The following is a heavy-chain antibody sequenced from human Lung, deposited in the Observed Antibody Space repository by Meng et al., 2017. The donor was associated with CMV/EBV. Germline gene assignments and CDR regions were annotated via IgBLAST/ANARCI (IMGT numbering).Heavy chain of an antibody. CDR3: LRRSGGSV. CDR2: IPHRGSS. D-gene: IGHD3-10*01. V-gene: IGHV4-4*02. Sequence: RGSGPTLVRPCETLSLTCAVSGDSITNHNWWAWVRQPPGKGLEWIGEIPHRGSSAYNPSLKSRVSMSIDKSKNQFSLKLTSVTAADTAVYHCLRRSGGSVWGQGTLVTVSS. J-gene: IGHJ1*01. CDR1: GDSITNHNW.